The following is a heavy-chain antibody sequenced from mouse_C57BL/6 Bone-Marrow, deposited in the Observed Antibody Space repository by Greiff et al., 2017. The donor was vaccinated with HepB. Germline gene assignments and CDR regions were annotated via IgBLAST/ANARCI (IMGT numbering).Heavy chain of an antibody. CDR1: GYTFTDYN. V-gene: IGHV1-18*01. D-gene: IGHD2-4*01. J-gene: IGHJ4*01. CDR3: ARSIYDYDEGSAMDY. CDR2: INPNNGGT. Sequence: EVQLQQSGPELVKPGASVKIPCKASGYTFTDYNMDWVKQSHGKSLEWIGDINPNNGGTIYNQKFKGKATLTVDKSSSTAYMELRSLTSEDTAVYYCARSIYDYDEGSAMDYWGQGTSVTVSS.